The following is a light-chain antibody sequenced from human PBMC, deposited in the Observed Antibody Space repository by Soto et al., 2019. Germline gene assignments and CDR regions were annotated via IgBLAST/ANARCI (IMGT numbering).Light chain of an antibody. Sequence: QSVLTQPPSVSGAPGQRVTISCTGSSSNIGADYDVHWYQQLPGTAPKLLIYGNNNRPSGVPDRFSGSKSGTSASLAITGLQPEDEADYYCQSYDSSLSGSLFGGGTKVTVL. CDR1: SSNIGADYD. CDR3: QSYDSSLSGSL. V-gene: IGLV1-40*01. CDR2: GNN. J-gene: IGLJ2*01.